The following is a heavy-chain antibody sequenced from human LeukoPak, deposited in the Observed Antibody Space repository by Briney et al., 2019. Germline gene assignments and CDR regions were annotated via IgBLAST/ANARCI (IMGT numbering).Heavy chain of an antibody. V-gene: IGHV1-3*03. CDR3: ATSGVGYYYYMDV. CDR1: GYTFTSYT. Sequence: GASVKVSCKASGYTFTSYTIHWVRQAPGQSLEWMGWISVGRGDSKCSQEFQGRVTLTADKSTSTAYMELSSLRSEDTAVYYCATSGVGYYYYMDVWGKGTTVTVSS. CDR2: ISVGRGDS. J-gene: IGHJ6*03. D-gene: IGHD7-27*01.